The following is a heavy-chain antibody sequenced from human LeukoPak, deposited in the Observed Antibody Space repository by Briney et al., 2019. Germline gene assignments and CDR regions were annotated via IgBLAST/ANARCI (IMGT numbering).Heavy chain of an antibody. CDR2: INPNSGGT. Sequence: ASVKVSCKASGYTFRDYFLHWVRQAPGQGLEWMGWINPNSGGTKYAQKFQGRVTMTRDTSISTAYMELSSLRSDDTAVYYCARVDSGSYYGLFDPWGQGTLVTVSS. D-gene: IGHD3-10*01. J-gene: IGHJ5*02. CDR1: GYTFRDYF. V-gene: IGHV1-2*02. CDR3: ARVDSGSYYGLFDP.